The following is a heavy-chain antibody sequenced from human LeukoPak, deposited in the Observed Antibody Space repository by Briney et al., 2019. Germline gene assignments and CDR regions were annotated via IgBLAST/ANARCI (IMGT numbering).Heavy chain of an antibody. V-gene: IGHV3-7*03. J-gene: IGHJ4*02. CDR2: IKPDGSEK. CDR3: AKRGDKGSFDY. Sequence: PGGSLRLSCAASGFTFSTYWMGWVRQAPGKGLEWVAKIKPDGSEKDHVDSVKGRFTISRDNSKNTLYLQMNSLRAEDTAVYYCAKRGDKGSFDYWGQGTLVTVSS. CDR1: GFTFSTYW. D-gene: IGHD2-15*01.